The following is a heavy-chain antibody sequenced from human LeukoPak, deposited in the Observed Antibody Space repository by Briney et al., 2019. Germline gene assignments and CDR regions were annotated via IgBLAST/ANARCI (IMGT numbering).Heavy chain of an antibody. Sequence: HPGGSLRLSCAASGFTFSSYGMHWVRQAPGKGLEWVAVISYDGSNKYYADSVKGRFTISRDNSKNTLYLQMNSLRAEDTAVYYCAKPLDRGVPAARDEYFQHWGQGTLVTVSS. V-gene: IGHV3-30*18. CDR3: AKPLDRGVPAARDEYFQH. CDR1: GFTFSSYG. D-gene: IGHD2-2*01. J-gene: IGHJ1*01. CDR2: ISYDGSNK.